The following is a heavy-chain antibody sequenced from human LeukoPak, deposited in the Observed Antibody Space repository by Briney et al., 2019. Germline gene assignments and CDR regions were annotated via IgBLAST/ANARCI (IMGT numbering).Heavy chain of an antibody. Sequence: GGSLRLSCAASGFTFSNAWMSWVRQAPGKGLEWVGRIKSKTDGGTTDYAAPVKGRFTISRDDSKNTLYLQMNSLKTEDTAVYYCTTEDVYYYYYMDVWGKGTTVTVSS. J-gene: IGHJ6*03. V-gene: IGHV3-15*01. CDR3: TTEDVYYYYYMDV. CDR1: GFTFSNAW. CDR2: IKSKTDGGTT.